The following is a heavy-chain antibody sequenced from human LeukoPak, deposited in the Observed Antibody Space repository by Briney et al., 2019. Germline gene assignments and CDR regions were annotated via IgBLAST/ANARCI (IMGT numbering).Heavy chain of an antibody. J-gene: IGHJ3*02. CDR1: GFTFSSHW. CDR2: INQDGSER. V-gene: IGHV3-7*01. Sequence: GGSLRLSCAASGFTFSSHWMTWVRQAPGKGLEWVANINQDGSERYYVDSVKGRFTISRDNAKNSLYLQMNSLGAEDTAVYYCARDSEYSSSFAFDIWGQGTMVTVSS. CDR3: ARDSEYSSSFAFDI. D-gene: IGHD6-13*01.